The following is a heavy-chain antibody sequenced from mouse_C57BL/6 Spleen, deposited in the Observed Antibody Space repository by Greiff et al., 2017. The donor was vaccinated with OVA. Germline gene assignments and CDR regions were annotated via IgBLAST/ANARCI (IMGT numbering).Heavy chain of an antibody. D-gene: IGHD2-5*01. V-gene: IGHV3-6*01. CDR3: ARGDYSNYAFAY. J-gene: IGHJ3*01. Sequence: DVKLQESGPGLVKPSQSLSLTCSVTGYSITSGYYWNWIRQFPGNKLEWMGYISYDGSNNYNPSLKNRISITRDTSKNQFFLKLNSVTTEDTATYYCARGDYSNYAFAYWGQGTLVTVSA. CDR2: ISYDGSN. CDR1: GYSITSGYY.